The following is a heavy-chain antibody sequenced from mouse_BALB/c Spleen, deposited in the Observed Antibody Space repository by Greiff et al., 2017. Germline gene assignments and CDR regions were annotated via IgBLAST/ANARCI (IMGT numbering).Heavy chain of an antibody. CDR1: GYAFSSYW. CDR2: IYPGDGDT. V-gene: IGHV1-80*01. J-gene: IGHJ2*01. CDR3: ARGRHLGLPHY. Sequence: QVQLQQSGAELVRPGSSVKISCKASGYAFSSYWMNWVKQRPGQGLEWIGQIYPGDGDTNYNGKFKGKATLTADKSSSTAYMQLSSLTSEDSAVYFCARGRHLGLPHYWGQGTTLTVSS. D-gene: IGHD3-2*01.